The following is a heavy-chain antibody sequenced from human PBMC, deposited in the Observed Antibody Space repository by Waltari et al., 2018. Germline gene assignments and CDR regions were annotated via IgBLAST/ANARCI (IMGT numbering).Heavy chain of an antibody. CDR2: ISFDGKKI. V-gene: IGHV3-30*02. J-gene: IGHJ3*01. D-gene: IGHD4-17*01. Sequence: VQLLGSGGGVVQPGGSLRLSCAAPGVILSGHGMRWVRQIPGKGLDWVGFISFDGKKIFDADSVRGRFSISRDNSDNMVFLQMNSLRPEDSGVYYCAKDGDYSLTEYDAFDVWGQGTVVTVSP. CDR1: GVILSGHG. CDR3: AKDGDYSLTEYDAFDV.